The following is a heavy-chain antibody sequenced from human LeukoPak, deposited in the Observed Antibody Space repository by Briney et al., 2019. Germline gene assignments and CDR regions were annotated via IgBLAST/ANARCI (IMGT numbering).Heavy chain of an antibody. D-gene: IGHD1-26*01. J-gene: IGHJ4*02. V-gene: IGHV1-2*02. CDR2: INPNSGVT. Sequence: GATVNVSCKASGYNFKGYYMNWVRQAPGQGLEWMGWINPNSGVTKYAERFHGRVTMTKETSINTVYMEMSSLGFDDTAVYYCAKDGPSPIVGASPDNWGQGTLVTVSS. CDR1: GYNFKGYY. CDR3: AKDGPSPIVGASPDN.